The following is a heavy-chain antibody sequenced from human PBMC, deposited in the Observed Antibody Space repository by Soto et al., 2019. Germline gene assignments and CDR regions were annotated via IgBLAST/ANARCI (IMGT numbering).Heavy chain of an antibody. D-gene: IGHD6-19*01. CDR2: VYYSGKT. CDR1: GGSINSITYY. CDR3: GRPWGIGVATPRX. J-gene: IGHJ4*02. Sequence: SSETLSLTFTVSGGSINSITYYWGWIRQSPGKGMEWIGNVYYSGKTYYSPSLKSRVSISIDTSMKQFSLRLRSVTAADTAIYYCGRPWGIGVATPRXWGQGVLVTVSX. V-gene: IGHV4-39*01.